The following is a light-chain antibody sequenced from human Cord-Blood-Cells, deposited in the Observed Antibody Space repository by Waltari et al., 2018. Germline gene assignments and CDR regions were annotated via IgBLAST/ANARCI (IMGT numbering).Light chain of an antibody. CDR3: QQYGSSPPT. J-gene: IGKJ1*01. Sequence: IVLTQSPGTLSLSQGERATLSCRASQSVSSSYLAWYQQKPGQAPRLLIYGASSRATGIPDRFSGSGSGTDFTLTISRLEPEDFAVYYCQQYGSSPPTFGQGTKVEIK. CDR1: QSVSSSY. V-gene: IGKV3-20*01. CDR2: GAS.